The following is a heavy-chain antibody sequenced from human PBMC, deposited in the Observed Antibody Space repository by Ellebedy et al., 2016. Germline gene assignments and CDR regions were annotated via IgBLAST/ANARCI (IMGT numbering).Heavy chain of an antibody. CDR2: ISASGSTR. V-gene: IGHV3-48*02. J-gene: IGHJ4*02. CDR1: GFTFSSYS. Sequence: GESLKISXAASGFTFSSYSMNWVRQAPGKGLEWVSYISASGSTRNYADSVKGRFTISRDNAKNTVYLQMNSLRDEDTAVYYCARGGYCSSSSCVGDPDYWGQGNLVTVSS. CDR3: ARGGYCSSSSCVGDPDY. D-gene: IGHD2-15*01.